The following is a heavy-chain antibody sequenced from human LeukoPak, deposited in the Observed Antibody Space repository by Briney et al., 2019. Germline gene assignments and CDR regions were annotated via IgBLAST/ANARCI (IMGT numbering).Heavy chain of an antibody. J-gene: IGHJ6*03. CDR3: ARGEFGDYYYFYMDV. CDR1: GFTFSSYS. CDR2: ITSSNNYI. V-gene: IGHV3-21*01. Sequence: GGTLRLSCAASGFTFSSYSMNWVRQAPEKGLEWVSSITSSNNYIYYGDSVKGRFTISRDDAKNSLFLQMNSLRAEDTATYYCARGEFGDYYYFYMDVWGKGTTVTVSS. D-gene: IGHD2/OR15-2a*01.